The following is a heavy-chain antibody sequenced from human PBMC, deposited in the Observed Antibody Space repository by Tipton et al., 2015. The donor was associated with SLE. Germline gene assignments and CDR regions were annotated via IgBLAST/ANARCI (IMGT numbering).Heavy chain of an antibody. CDR2: LYYSGNT. V-gene: IGHV4-59*02. CDR1: GGSVNDYY. CDR3: ARDLSGGHYDL. D-gene: IGHD3-3*01. Sequence: TLSLTCTVSGGSVNDYYWSWIRLPPGKGLEWIGYLYYSGNTNYNPSLKSQVTVSIDTSKNQFSLNLSSVTAADTAVYYCARDLSGGHYDLWGRGTLVTVSS. J-gene: IGHJ2*01.